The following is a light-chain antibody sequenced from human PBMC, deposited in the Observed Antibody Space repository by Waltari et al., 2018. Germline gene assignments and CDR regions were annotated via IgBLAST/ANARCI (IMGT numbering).Light chain of an antibody. J-gene: IGLJ2*01. CDR2: EGS. V-gene: IGLV2-23*03. CDR1: SSDVGSYNL. Sequence: QSALTQPASVSGSPGQSIPISCTGTSSDVGSYNLVSWYHQHPGKAHKLRSYEGSKRPAGVSNRFSGSKTGTTAPLTISGLQVDDEADYYCCSYAGSSTFVVFGGGTKLTVL. CDR3: CSYAGSSTFVV.